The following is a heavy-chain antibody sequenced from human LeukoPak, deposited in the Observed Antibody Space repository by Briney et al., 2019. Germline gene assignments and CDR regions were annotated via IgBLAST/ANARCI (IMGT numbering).Heavy chain of an antibody. J-gene: IGHJ4*02. Sequence: GGSLRLSCVASGFTFSSNGMHWVRQAPGKGLEWVSAISGSGGSTYYADSVKGRFTISRDNSKNTLYLQMNSLRAEDTAVYYCAKDHPGYSYGYDDYWGQGTLVTVSS. D-gene: IGHD5-18*01. CDR2: ISGSGGST. CDR3: AKDHPGYSYGYDDY. V-gene: IGHV3-23*01. CDR1: GFTFSSNG.